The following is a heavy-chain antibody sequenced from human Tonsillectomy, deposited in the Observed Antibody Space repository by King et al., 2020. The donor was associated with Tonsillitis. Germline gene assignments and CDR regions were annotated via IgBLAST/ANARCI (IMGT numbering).Heavy chain of an antibody. Sequence: VQLVESGGGVVQPGRSLRLSCAASGFTFSSYGMHWGRQAPGKGLEWVAVIWYDGSNKYYADSVKGRFSISRDNSQNTQYLQMNSLRPEDTAMYYCARVYGGNSDYWGQGTLVTVSS. D-gene: IGHD4-23*01. J-gene: IGHJ4*02. CDR1: GFTFSSYG. V-gene: IGHV3-33*08. CDR3: ARVYGGNSDY. CDR2: IWYDGSNK.